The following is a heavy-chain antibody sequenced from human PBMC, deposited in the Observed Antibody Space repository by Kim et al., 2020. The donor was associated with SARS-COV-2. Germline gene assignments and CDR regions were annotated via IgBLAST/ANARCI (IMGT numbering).Heavy chain of an antibody. CDR1: GLTFSSYA. V-gene: IGHV3-23*01. Sequence: GGSLRPSCAASGLTFSSYAMTWVRQAPGKGLEWVSTITGSGGTTYYADSVRGRFSISRDNTRNTLHVKLRSLRAEDTAVYYCRIFASEAGTCYFHHWGQGTLVTVSS. J-gene: IGHJ1*01. CDR2: ITGSGGTT. CDR3: RIFASEAGTCYFHH. D-gene: IGHD6-13*01.